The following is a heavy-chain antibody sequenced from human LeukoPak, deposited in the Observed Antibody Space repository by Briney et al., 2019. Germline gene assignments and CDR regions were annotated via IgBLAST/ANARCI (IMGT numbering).Heavy chain of an antibody. CDR1: GGSISSSSYY. V-gene: IGHV4-39*01. CDR3: ARRVAARHVDY. J-gene: IGHJ4*02. Sequence: PSETLSLTCTVSGGSISSSSYYWGWIRQPPGKGLEWIGSIYYSGSTYYNPSLKSRVTISVDTSKNQFSLKLSSVTAADTAVYYCARRVAARHVDYWGQGTLVTVSS. CDR2: IYYSGST. D-gene: IGHD6-6*01.